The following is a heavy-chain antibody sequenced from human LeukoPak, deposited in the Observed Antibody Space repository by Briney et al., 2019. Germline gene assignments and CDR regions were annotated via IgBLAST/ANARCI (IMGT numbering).Heavy chain of an antibody. CDR1: GFTITSYV. CDR2: IYSGGST. CDR3: ARYATVTPYYYMDV. D-gene: IGHD4-11*01. Sequence: QAGGSLRLSCTASGFTITSYVTRWVRQAPGKGLGWVSVIYSGGSTYYADSVKGRFTISRDNSKNTLYLQMNSLRAEDTAVYYCARYATVTPYYYMDVWGKGTTVTVSS. J-gene: IGHJ6*03. V-gene: IGHV3-53*01.